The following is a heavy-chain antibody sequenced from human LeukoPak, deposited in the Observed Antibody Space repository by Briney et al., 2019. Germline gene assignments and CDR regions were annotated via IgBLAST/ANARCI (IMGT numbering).Heavy chain of an antibody. CDR1: GYTFTDYY. D-gene: IGHD3-22*01. Sequence: ASVKVSCKASGYTFTDYYMHWVRQAPGQGLEWLGWINPNSGGTNYAQMLQGRVTMTRDTSISTAYMELSRLRSDDTAIYYCANDSSGWFERGQGTPVTVSS. V-gene: IGHV1-2*02. CDR2: INPNSGGT. CDR3: ANDSSGWFE. J-gene: IGHJ4*02.